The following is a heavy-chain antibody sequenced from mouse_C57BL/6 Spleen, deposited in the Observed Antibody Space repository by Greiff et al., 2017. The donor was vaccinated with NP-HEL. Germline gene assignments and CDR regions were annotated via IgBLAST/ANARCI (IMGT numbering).Heavy chain of an antibody. V-gene: IGHV1-80*01. Sequence: QVQLQQSGAELVKPGASVQISCKASGYAFSSYWMNWVKQRPGKGLEWIGQIYPGDGDTKYNGKFKGKATLTADKSSITAYMQLSSLTSEDSAVYFCARSVYDGYSFAYWGQGTLVTVSA. D-gene: IGHD2-3*01. CDR2: IYPGDGDT. CDR1: GYAFSSYW. CDR3: ARSVYDGYSFAY. J-gene: IGHJ3*01.